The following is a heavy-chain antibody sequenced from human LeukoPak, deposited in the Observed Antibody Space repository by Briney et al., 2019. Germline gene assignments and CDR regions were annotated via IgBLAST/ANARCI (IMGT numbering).Heavy chain of an antibody. D-gene: IGHD2-8*01. CDR2: INHSGST. V-gene: IGHV4-34*01. Sequence: PSETLSLTCAVYGGSFSGYYWSWIRQPPGKGLEWIGEINHSGSTNHNPSLKSRVTISVDTSKNQFSLKLSSVTAADTAVYYCARDAPRGFDYWGQGTLVTVSS. CDR3: ARDAPRGFDY. J-gene: IGHJ4*02. CDR1: GGSFSGYY.